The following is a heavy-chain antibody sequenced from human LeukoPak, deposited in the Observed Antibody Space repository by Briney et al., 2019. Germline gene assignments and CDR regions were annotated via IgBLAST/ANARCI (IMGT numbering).Heavy chain of an antibody. Sequence: GGSLRLSCEASGFSVGSSYMTWVRQAPGQGLEWVSVIYAGDSTVYADSVKGRFTISKDYSKNTLHLQMNPLTPEDTAVYYCAKLFTSSTAWYFFEYWGQGTLATVSS. CDR3: AKLFTSSTAWYFFEY. CDR1: GFSVGSSY. CDR2: IYAGDST. D-gene: IGHD2-8*02. V-gene: IGHV3-53*01. J-gene: IGHJ4*02.